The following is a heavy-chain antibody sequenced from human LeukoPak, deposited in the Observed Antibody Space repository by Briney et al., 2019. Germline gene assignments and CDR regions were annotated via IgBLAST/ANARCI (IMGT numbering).Heavy chain of an antibody. D-gene: IGHD3-16*01. CDR1: GHTLTELS. CDR3: TTEYMTSAWRWGY. J-gene: IGHJ4*02. CDR2: FDIKDEKR. V-gene: IGHV1-24*01. Sequence: ASVAVSCTVSGHTLTELSIHWVRQAPGKGLEWLGGFDIKDEKRWYERKFRGRVTVTEDTSIDTAYMELSGLTSDDTAVYFCTTEYMTSAWRWGYWGQGTLVVVSS.